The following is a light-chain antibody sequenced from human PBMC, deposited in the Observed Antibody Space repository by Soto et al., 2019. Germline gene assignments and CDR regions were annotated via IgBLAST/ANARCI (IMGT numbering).Light chain of an antibody. CDR1: QDIRKY. V-gene: IGKV1-33*01. CDR2: DAS. Sequence: DIQMTQSPSSLSASVGDRVTITCQASQDIRKYLNWYQQKPVNAPKLLIYDASNLETGVPSRFSGSGSGTDYTFTISSLQPEDIATYYCQQYDNLPWTFGKGTKVEIK. CDR3: QQYDNLPWT. J-gene: IGKJ1*01.